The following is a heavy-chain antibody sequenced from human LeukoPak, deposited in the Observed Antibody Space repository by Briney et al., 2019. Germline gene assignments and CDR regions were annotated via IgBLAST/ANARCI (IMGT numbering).Heavy chain of an antibody. CDR2: ISSSSSYI. V-gene: IGHV3-21*01. Sequence: GGSLRLSCAASGFTFSSYSMNWVRQAPGKGLEWVSSISSSSSYIYYADSVKGRFTISRDNAKNSLYLQMNSLRAEDTAVYYCARDRSVYSSSWYGRYFDYWGQGTLVTVSS. CDR1: GFTFSSYS. D-gene: IGHD6-13*01. J-gene: IGHJ4*02. CDR3: ARDRSVYSSSWYGRYFDY.